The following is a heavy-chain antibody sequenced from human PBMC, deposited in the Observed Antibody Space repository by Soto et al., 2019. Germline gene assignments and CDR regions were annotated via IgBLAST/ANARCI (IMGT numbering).Heavy chain of an antibody. CDR3: ARGGGSYSGLDASDI. CDR2: ISSSGSTI. V-gene: IGHV3-48*03. D-gene: IGHD1-26*01. J-gene: IGHJ3*02. Sequence: GGSLRLSCAASGFTFSSYEMNWVRQAPGKGLEWVSYISSSGSTIYYADSVKGRFTISRDNAKNSLYLQMNSLRAEDTAVYYCARGGGSYSGLDASDIWGQGTMVTVSS. CDR1: GFTFSSYE.